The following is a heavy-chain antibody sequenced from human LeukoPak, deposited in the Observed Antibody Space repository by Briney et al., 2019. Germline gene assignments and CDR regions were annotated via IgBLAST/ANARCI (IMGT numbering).Heavy chain of an antibody. CDR3: ARMLTASLDY. CDR1: GFTFSSHG. J-gene: IGHJ4*02. V-gene: IGHV3-33*01. CDR2: IWYDGSKR. D-gene: IGHD2-21*02. Sequence: GGSLRLSCAASGFTFSSHGMHWVRQVPGKGLEWVAVIWYDGSKRYYADSVKGRFIISRDNSKNTLDLQMNSLRAEDTAVYFCARMLTASLDYWGQGTLVTVSS.